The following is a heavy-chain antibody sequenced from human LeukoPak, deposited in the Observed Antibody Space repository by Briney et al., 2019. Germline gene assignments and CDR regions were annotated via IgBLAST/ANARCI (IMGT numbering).Heavy chain of an antibody. V-gene: IGHV4-38-2*02. Sequence: SETLSLTCTVSHYSIGSNYYWGWIRQPPGKGLEWIGSIYHSGSTYYNPSLKSRVTISVDTSKNQFSLKLTSVTAADTAVYYCARSSGYMSYWGQGTLVTVSS. CDR3: ARSSGYMSY. D-gene: IGHD3-22*01. CDR2: IYHSGST. J-gene: IGHJ4*02. CDR1: HYSIGSNYY.